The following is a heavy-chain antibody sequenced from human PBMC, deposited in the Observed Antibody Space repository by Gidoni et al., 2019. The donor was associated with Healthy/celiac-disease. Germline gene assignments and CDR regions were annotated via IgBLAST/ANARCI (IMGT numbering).Heavy chain of an antibody. Sequence: EVQLVESGGGLVQPGGSLRLSCSALGFTFSSYWMHWVRQAPGKGLVWVSRINSDGSSTSYADSVKGRFTISRDNAKNTLYLQMNSLRAEDTAVYYCAREESTVTTSGAFDIWGQGTMVTVSS. D-gene: IGHD4-17*01. V-gene: IGHV3-74*01. CDR3: AREESTVTTSGAFDI. CDR1: GFTFSSYW. CDR2: INSDGSST. J-gene: IGHJ3*02.